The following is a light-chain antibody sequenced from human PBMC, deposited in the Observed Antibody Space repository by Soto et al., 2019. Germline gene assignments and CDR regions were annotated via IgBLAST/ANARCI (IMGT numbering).Light chain of an antibody. CDR3: QQYKTYPGT. CDR1: ETISTW. V-gene: IGKV1-5*03. Sequence: DIQMTQSPSTLSASVGDRVTITCRASETISTWLAWYQQKPGKAPNLLMYKASTLGRGVPSRFISSGSGKESTLTNRGLQADDFATYYCQQYKTYPGTFGPGTKVE. J-gene: IGKJ1*01. CDR2: KAS.